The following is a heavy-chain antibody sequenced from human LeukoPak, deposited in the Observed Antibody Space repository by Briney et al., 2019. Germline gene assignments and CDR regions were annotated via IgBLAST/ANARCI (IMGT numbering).Heavy chain of an antibody. CDR3: ARAPTWFDT. J-gene: IGHJ5*02. Sequence: PSETLSLTCSVSGGSINSYYWSWIRQSPEKGLEWIGYISYSGSTNYNPSLKSRVTTSLDTSKNQFSLKLSSVTAADSAIYYCARAPTWFDTWGQGTLVTVSS. CDR1: GGSINSYY. CDR2: ISYSGST. V-gene: IGHV4-59*01.